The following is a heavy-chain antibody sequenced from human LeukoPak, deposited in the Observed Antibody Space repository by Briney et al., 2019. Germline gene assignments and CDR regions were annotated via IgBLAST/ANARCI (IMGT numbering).Heavy chain of an antibody. J-gene: IGHJ5*02. D-gene: IGHD2-2*01. V-gene: IGHV1-2*06. Sequence: ASVKVSCKASGYTFTGYYMHWVRQAPGQGLEWMGRIDPNSGGTNYAQKFQGRVTMTRDTSISTAYMELGRLRSDDTAVYYCARSRPIVPAKVNWFDPWGQGTLVTVSS. CDR3: ARSRPIVPAKVNWFDP. CDR1: GYTFTGYY. CDR2: IDPNSGGT.